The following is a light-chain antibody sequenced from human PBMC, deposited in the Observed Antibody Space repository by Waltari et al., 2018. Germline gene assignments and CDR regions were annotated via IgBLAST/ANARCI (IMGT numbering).Light chain of an antibody. J-gene: IGKJ3*01. V-gene: IGKV1-39*01. CDR3: QQSYTVPIT. Sequence: DIQMTQSPSSLSPSVGNRVTITCRASQSVSSFLNWYQQKPGKAPQLLIYAASTLESGVPSRFSGSGSGTDFTLAISSLQLEDFATYYCQQSYTVPITFGPGTKVDIK. CDR1: QSVSSF. CDR2: AAS.